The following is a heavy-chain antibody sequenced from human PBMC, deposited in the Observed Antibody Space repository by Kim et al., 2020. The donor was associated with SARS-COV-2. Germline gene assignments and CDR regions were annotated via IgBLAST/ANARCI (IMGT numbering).Heavy chain of an antibody. Sequence: GGSLRLSCAASGFTFSDYYMSWIRQAPGKGLEWVSYISSSSSYTNYADSGKGRFTISRDNAKNSLYLQMNSLRAEDTAVYYCARFGYDYVWGSYRDYYYYYGMVVWGQGTPVTVSS. CDR1: GFTFSDYY. CDR3: ARFGYDYVWGSYRDYYYYYGMVV. V-gene: IGHV3-11*03. D-gene: IGHD3-16*02. J-gene: IGHJ6*02. CDR2: ISSSSSYT.